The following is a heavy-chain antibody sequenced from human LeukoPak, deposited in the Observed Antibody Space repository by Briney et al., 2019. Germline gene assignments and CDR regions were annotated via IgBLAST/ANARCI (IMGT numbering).Heavy chain of an antibody. J-gene: IGHJ4*02. D-gene: IGHD3-10*01. CDR2: IIPIFGTA. Sequence: SVKVSCKASGYTFTNYDINWVRQAPGQGLEWMGGIIPIFGTANYAQKFQGRVTITADESTSTAYMELSSLRSEDTAVYYCARDIYGSGSYQFAPDYWGQGTLVTVSS. V-gene: IGHV1-69*13. CDR1: GYTFTNYD. CDR3: ARDIYGSGSYQFAPDY.